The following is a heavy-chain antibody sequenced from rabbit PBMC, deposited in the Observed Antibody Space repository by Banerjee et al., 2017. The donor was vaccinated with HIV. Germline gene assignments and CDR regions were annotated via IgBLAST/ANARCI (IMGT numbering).Heavy chain of an antibody. V-gene: IGHV1S45*01. J-gene: IGHJ4*01. CDR2: IDATSCRT. CDR3: AKDMAGVIRWNFNL. Sequence: QEQLVESGGGLVQPEGSLTLTCKASGFTLSSYWMCCVSQAPGKGLERIASIDATSCRTFYASWAKGRLTIAKTAPTTVTLQMTRLTAAVTATYFCAKDMAGVIRWNFNLWGPGTL. D-gene: IGHD4-1*01. CDR1: GFTLSSYW.